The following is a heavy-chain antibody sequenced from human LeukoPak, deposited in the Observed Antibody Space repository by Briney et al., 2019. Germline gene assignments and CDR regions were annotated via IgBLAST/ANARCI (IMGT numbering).Heavy chain of an antibody. CDR3: VRDFSNYVAFFDS. J-gene: IGHJ4*02. D-gene: IGHD4-11*01. CDR2: IRYDELQD. CDR1: GFTFRNHG. Sequence: GGSLRLTCATSGFTFRNHGMHWVRQAPGKGLEWVAFIRYDELQDYYADSVRGRFTISRDNSKSALYLQMGSLRPEDTAMYYCVRDFSNYVAFFDSWGQGVLVTVSS. V-gene: IGHV3-30*02.